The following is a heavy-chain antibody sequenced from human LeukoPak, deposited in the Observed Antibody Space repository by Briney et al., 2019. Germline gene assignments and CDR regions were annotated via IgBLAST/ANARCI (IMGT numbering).Heavy chain of an antibody. V-gene: IGHV3-21*01. Sequence: GGSLRLSCAASGFPFSSYSMNWVRQAPGKGLEWVSSISSSSYIYYADSVKGRFTISRDNAKNSLYLQVNSLRAEDTAVYYCAREIALAGLNDYWGQGNLVTVSS. D-gene: IGHD6-19*01. CDR2: ISSSSYI. CDR1: GFPFSSYS. J-gene: IGHJ4*02. CDR3: AREIALAGLNDY.